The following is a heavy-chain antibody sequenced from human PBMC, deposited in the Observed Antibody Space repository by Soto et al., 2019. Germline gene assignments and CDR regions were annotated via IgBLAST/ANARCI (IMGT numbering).Heavy chain of an antibody. CDR3: ARVRQQLGIRLDP. CDR2: IIPIFGTA. Sequence: SVKVSGKASGGTFSSYAISWVRQAPGQGLEWMGGIIPIFGTANFAQKVQGRVTITADESTSTAYMELSSLRSEDTAAYYCARVRQQLGIRLDPWGQGTLVTVSS. J-gene: IGHJ5*02. CDR1: GGTFSSYA. V-gene: IGHV1-69*13. D-gene: IGHD6-6*01.